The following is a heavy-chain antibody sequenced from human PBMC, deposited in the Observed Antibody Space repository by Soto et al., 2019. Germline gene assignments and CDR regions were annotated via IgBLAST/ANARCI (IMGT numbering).Heavy chain of an antibody. V-gene: IGHV3-23*01. CDR2: ISHTGDST. CDR1: GFTFSSYA. CDR3: AKDSTMTTFHYFDY. Sequence: GGSLRLSCAASGFTFSSYAMTWVRQAPGRGLEWVSLISHTGDSTYYADSVKGRFTISRDNSKNTLYLQMNSLRAEDTAVYYCAKDSTMTTFHYFDYWGQGTLVTVSS. D-gene: IGHD4-17*01. J-gene: IGHJ4*02.